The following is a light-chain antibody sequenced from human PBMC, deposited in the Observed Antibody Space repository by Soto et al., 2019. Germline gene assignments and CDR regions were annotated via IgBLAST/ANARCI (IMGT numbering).Light chain of an antibody. Sequence: EIVLTQSPSTRSVTPGERATLSCRAIETVSTNLAWFQRKAGQPPRLLIYGSSTRATGVPDRFSGSGSGTEFALIISSLQSEDVAVYYCQQYSNWPPAITFGQGTRLE. CDR2: GSS. V-gene: IGKV3-15*01. J-gene: IGKJ5*01. CDR1: ETVSTN. CDR3: QQYSNWPPAIT.